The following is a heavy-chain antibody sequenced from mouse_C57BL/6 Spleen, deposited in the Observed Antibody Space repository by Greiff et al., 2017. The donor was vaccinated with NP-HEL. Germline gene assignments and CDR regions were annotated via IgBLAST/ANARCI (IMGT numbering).Heavy chain of an antibody. D-gene: IGHD4-1*01. Sequence: EVKLMESGGGLVKPGGSLKLSCAASGFTFSDYGMHWVRQAPEKGLEWVAYISSGSSTIYYADTVKGRFTISRDNAKNTLFLQMTSLRSEDTAMYYCARNWDEGFAYWGQGTLVTVSA. CDR1: GFTFSDYG. CDR3: ARNWDEGFAY. V-gene: IGHV5-17*01. CDR2: ISSGSSTI. J-gene: IGHJ3*01.